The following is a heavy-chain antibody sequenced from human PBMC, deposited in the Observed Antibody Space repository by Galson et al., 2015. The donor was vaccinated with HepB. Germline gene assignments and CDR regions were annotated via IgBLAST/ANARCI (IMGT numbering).Heavy chain of an antibody. CDR3: TRSANNGPRENWFDP. Sequence: SGAEVKKPGESLKISCKGSGYSFSHYWIAWVRQVPGKGLEWMGIIYPGDSDTIYGPSFQGQVTISADKSISTAYLQWSSLKASDTALYFCTRSANNGPRENWFDPWGQGTLVTVSS. V-gene: IGHV5-51*01. D-gene: IGHD2-8*01. CDR1: GYSFSHYW. J-gene: IGHJ5*02. CDR2: IYPGDSDT.